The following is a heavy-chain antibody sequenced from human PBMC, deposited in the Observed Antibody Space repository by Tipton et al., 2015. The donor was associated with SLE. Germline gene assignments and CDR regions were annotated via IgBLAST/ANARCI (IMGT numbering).Heavy chain of an antibody. Sequence: GSLRLSCAASGFTFSSYEMNWVRQAPGKGLEWVSAISGSGGSTYYADSVKGRFTISRDNSKNTLYLQMNSLRAEDTAVYYCARGEDWSLYYYYMDVWGKGTTVTVSS. V-gene: IGHV3-23*01. J-gene: IGHJ6*03. CDR3: ARGEDWSLYYYYMDV. CDR2: ISGSGGST. D-gene: IGHD1-1*01. CDR1: GFTFSSYE.